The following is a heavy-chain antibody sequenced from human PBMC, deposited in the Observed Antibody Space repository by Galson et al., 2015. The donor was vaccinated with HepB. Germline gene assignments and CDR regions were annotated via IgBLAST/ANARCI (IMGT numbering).Heavy chain of an antibody. V-gene: IGHV3-30*04. Sequence: SLRLSCAAYGFIFRNHAMHWVRQAPGKGLEWLAVIAYDGIHKNYADSVRGRFIISRDDSKNNLYLEMNSLMTEDTAVYYCARDHYDSSGQLNNGPDYWGQGTLVTVSS. CDR2: IAYDGIHK. CDR1: GFIFRNHA. CDR3: ARDHYDSSGQLNNGPDY. D-gene: IGHD3-22*01. J-gene: IGHJ4*02.